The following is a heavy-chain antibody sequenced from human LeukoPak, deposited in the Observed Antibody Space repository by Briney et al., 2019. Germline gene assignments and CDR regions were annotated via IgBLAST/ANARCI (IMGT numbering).Heavy chain of an antibody. CDR3: AKDRFGDRTGALFDN. CDR1: GFTFSSYG. Sequence: GGSLRLSCAASGFTFSSYGMHWVRQAPGKGLEWVAVISYDGSNKYYADSVKGRFTISRDNSKNTLYLQMNSLRAEDTAVYYCAKDRFGDRTGALFDNWGQGTLVTVSS. D-gene: IGHD3-10*01. CDR2: ISYDGSNK. V-gene: IGHV3-30*18. J-gene: IGHJ4*02.